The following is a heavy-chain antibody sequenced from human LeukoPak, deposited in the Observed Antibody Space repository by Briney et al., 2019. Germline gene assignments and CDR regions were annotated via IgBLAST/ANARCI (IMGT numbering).Heavy chain of an antibody. CDR3: ARDFCSTTTCLDY. V-gene: IGHV3-33*02. J-gene: IGHJ4*02. CDR2: IWYDGSYK. CDR1: GFIFNNYG. D-gene: IGHD2-2*01. Sequence: GRSLRLSCAASGFIFNNYGMHWVRQAPDKGLEWVAVIWYDGSYKYYVDSAKGRFTISRDDSTKTLYLQMNSLRAEDTAVYYCARDFCSTTTCLDYWGQGTLVTVSS.